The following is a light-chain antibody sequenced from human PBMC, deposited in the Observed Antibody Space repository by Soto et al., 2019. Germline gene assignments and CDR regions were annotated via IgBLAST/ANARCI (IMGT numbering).Light chain of an antibody. Sequence: QSVLTQSSSASASLGSSVKLTCILSSGHNTYIIAWHQQQPGKAPRFLMTLDRSGSYNRGSGVPDRFSGSSSGADRSLTISNLQFEDEGDYYCETWYSNTHKVFGGGTKLTVL. V-gene: IGLV4-60*02. J-gene: IGLJ3*02. CDR1: SGHNTYI. CDR3: ETWYSNTHKV. CDR2: LDRSGSY.